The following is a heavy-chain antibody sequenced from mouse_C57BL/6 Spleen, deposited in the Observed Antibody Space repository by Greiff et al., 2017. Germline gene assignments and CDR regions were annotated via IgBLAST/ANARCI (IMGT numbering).Heavy chain of an antibody. CDR3: ARANMYYFDY. J-gene: IGHJ2*01. V-gene: IGHV5-16*01. CDR2: INYDGSST. Sequence: EVKLMESEGGLVQPGSSMKLSCTASGFTFSDYYMAWVRQVPEKGLEWVANINYDGSSTYYLDSLKSRFIISRDNAKNILYLQMSSLKSEDTATYYCARANMYYFDYWGQGTTLTVSS. CDR1: GFTFSDYY.